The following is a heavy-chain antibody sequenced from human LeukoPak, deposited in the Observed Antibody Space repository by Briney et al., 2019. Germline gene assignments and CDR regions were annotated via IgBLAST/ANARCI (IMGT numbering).Heavy chain of an antibody. CDR2: MNPNSGNT. J-gene: IGHJ6*02. Sequence: ASVKVSCKASGYTFTSYDINWVRQATGQGLEWMGWMNPNSGNTGYAQKFQGRVTMTRNTSISTAYMELSSLRSEDTAVYYCARVDRYGSGSSPAQAFYYYYGMDVWGQGTTVTVSS. D-gene: IGHD3-10*01. CDR3: ARVDRYGSGSSPAQAFYYYYGMDV. V-gene: IGHV1-8*01. CDR1: GYTFTSYD.